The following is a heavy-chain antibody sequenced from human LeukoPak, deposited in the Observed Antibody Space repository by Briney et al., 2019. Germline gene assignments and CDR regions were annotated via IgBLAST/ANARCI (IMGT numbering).Heavy chain of an antibody. V-gene: IGHV1-69*04. Sequence: ASVKVSCKASGGTFSSYAISWVRQAPGQGLEWMGRIIPILGIANYAQKFQGRVTITADKSTSTAYMELSSLRSEDTAVYYCATRIGDCGGDCYPPHFDYWGQGTLVTVSS. D-gene: IGHD2-21*02. J-gene: IGHJ4*02. CDR1: GGTFSSYA. CDR2: IIPILGIA. CDR3: ATRIGDCGGDCYPPHFDY.